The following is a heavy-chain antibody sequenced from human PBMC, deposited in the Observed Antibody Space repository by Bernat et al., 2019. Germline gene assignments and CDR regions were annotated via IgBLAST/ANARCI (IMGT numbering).Heavy chain of an antibody. V-gene: IGHV3-30*01. D-gene: IGHD4-17*01. Sequence: QVQLVESGGSVVQPVRSLRVSCAASGFTFSTYAMHWVRQAPGKGLEWVAAISYHGRDKYYADSVKGRFTISRDNSNNTLYLQMNSLRAEDTAVYYCARDIYGETFDYWGQGALVPVSS. CDR2: ISYHGRDK. J-gene: IGHJ4*02. CDR1: GFTFSTYA. CDR3: ARDIYGETFDY.